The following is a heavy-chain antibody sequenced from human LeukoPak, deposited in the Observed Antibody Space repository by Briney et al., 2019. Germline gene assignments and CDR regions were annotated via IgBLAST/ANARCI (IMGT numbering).Heavy chain of an antibody. J-gene: IGHJ4*02. D-gene: IGHD3-3*01. V-gene: IGHV1-18*01. CDR1: GYTFTSYG. CDR2: ISAYNGNT. CDR3: ARYHYDFWSGYSDY. Sequence: ASVKVSCKASGYTFTSYGISWVRQAPGQGLEWMGWISAYNGNTNYAQKLQGGVTMTTDTSTSTAYMELRSLRSDDTAVYYCARYHYDFWSGYSDYWGQGTLVTVSS.